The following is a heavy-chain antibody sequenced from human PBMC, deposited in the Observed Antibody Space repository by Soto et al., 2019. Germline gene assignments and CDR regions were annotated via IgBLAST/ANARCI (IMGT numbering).Heavy chain of an antibody. CDR1: GFTFSDHY. J-gene: IGHJ6*02. Sequence: EVQLVESGGGLVQPGGSLRLSCAASGFTFSDHYMDWVRQAPGKGLEWVGRTRNKANSYTTEYAASGKGRFTISRDDSKNSLYLQMNSLKTEDTAVYYCALLGYCSGGSCFPRQIDYYYGMDVWGQGTTVTVSS. V-gene: IGHV3-72*01. CDR2: TRNKANSYTT. CDR3: ALLGYCSGGSCFPRQIDYYYGMDV. D-gene: IGHD2-15*01.